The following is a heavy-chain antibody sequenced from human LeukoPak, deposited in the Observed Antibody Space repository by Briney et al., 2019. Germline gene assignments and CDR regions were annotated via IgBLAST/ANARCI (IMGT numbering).Heavy chain of an antibody. CDR1: GGSFSGYY. CDR3: ASTPDYYFDY. Sequence: RTSETLSLTCAVYGGSFSGYYWSWIRQPPGKGLEWIGEINHSGSTNYNPSLKSRVTISVDTSKNQFPLKLSSVTAADTAVYYCASTPDYYFDYWGQGTLVTVSS. D-gene: IGHD1-14*01. CDR2: INHSGST. J-gene: IGHJ4*02. V-gene: IGHV4-34*01.